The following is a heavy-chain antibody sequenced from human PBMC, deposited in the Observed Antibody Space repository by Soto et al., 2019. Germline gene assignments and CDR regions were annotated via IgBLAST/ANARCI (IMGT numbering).Heavy chain of an antibody. CDR2: IYYSGST. D-gene: IGHD6-19*01. V-gene: IGHV4-39*01. CDR1: GGSISSSSYY. CDR3: ARGIEVAGKGMYYYYGMDV. J-gene: IGHJ6*02. Sequence: SETLSLTCTVSGGSISSSSYYWGWIRQPPGKGLEWIGSIYYSGSTYYNPSLKSRVTISVDTSKNQFSLKLSSVTAADTAVYYCARGIEVAGKGMYYYYGMDVWGQGTTVTVYS.